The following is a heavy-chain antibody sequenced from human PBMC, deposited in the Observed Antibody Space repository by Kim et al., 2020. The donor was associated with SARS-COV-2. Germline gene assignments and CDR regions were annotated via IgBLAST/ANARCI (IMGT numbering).Heavy chain of an antibody. J-gene: IGHJ4*02. V-gene: IGHV3-48*02. Sequence: SVKGRFTIARDNVKNALYLQMNSLREDDTAIYYCARERCSASNGYWGDYWGQGTLVTVSS. CDR3: ARERCSASNGYWGDY. D-gene: IGHD2-2*01.